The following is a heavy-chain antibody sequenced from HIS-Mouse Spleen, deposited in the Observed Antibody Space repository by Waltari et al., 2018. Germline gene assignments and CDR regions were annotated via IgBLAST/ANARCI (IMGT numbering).Heavy chain of an antibody. CDR3: ARGSSNYSFDY. V-gene: IGHV4-34*01. CDR1: GGSFSGYY. D-gene: IGHD6-6*01. CDR2: INHSGST. Sequence: QVQLQQWGAGLLKPSETLSLTCAVHGGSFSGYYWSWIRQPPGKGLEWIGEINHSGSTNYNPSLKSRVTISVDTSKNQFSLKLSSVTAADTAVYYCARGSSNYSFDYWGQGTLVTVSS. J-gene: IGHJ4*02.